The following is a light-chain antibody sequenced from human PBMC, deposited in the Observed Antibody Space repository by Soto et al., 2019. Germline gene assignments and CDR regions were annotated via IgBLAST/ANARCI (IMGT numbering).Light chain of an antibody. CDR2: SNN. V-gene: IGLV1-44*01. Sequence: QSVLIQPPSASGTPGQRVTISCSGSSSNIGSNTVSWYQQLPGTAPRLLLYSNNQRPSGVPDRFSGSKSGASASLAISGRQSEDEADYYCSSWDDSRNGVVFGGGTKVTVL. J-gene: IGLJ2*01. CDR1: SSNIGSNT. CDR3: SSWDDSRNGVV.